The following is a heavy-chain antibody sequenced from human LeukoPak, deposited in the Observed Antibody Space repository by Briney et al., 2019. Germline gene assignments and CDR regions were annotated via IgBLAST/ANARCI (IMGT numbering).Heavy chain of an antibody. CDR3: ARRAAGSHYYYYYGMDV. V-gene: IGHV5-51*01. D-gene: IGHD6-19*01. J-gene: IGHJ6*02. CDR2: IYPGDSDT. CDR1: GYSFTSYW. Sequence: GESLKISCKGSGYSFTSYWIGWVRQMPGKGLEWMGIIYPGDSDTRYSPSFQGQVTISAAKSISTAYLQWSSLKASDTAMYYCARRAAGSHYYYYYGMDVWGQGTTVTVSS.